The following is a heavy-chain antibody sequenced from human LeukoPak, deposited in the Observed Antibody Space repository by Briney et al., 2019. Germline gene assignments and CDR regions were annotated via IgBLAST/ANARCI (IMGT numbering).Heavy chain of an antibody. Sequence: PGGSLRLSCAASGFTFSDYYISWIRQAPGKGLEWVSYISSSGSTIYYADSVKGRFTISRDNAKNSLYLQMNSLRAEDTAVYYCARELAYYYGSGSYNWFDPWGQGTLVTVSS. V-gene: IGHV3-11*01. D-gene: IGHD3-10*01. CDR2: ISSSGSTI. J-gene: IGHJ5*02. CDR3: ARELAYYYGSGSYNWFDP. CDR1: GFTFSDYY.